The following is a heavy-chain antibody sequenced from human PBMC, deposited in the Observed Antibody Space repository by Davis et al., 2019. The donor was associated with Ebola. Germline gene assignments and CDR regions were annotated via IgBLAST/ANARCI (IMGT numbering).Heavy chain of an antibody. CDR3: AKGDRTTLYYDTGHDY. CDR2: IYSGGSI. J-gene: IGHJ4*02. D-gene: IGHD3-22*01. Sequence: GESLKISCAASGFTVSSNYMSWVRQSVGKGLEWVSVIYSGGSIYYADSVKGRFTISRDNAHNTLFLQMSGLRAEDTAVYYCAKGDRTTLYYDTGHDYWGQGTLVTVSS. V-gene: IGHV3-66*01. CDR1: GFTVSSNY.